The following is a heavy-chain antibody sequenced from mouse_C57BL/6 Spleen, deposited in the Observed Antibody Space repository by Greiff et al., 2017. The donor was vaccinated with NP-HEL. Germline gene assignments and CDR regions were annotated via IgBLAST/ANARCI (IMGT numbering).Heavy chain of an antibody. CDR2: INYDGSST. V-gene: IGHV5-16*01. J-gene: IGHJ4*01. Sequence: EVQLVESEGGLVQPGSSMKLSCTASGFTFSDYYMAWVRQVPEKGLEWVANINYDGSSTYYLDSLKSRFIISRDNAKNILYLQMSSLKSEDTATYYCAREGITTVVASYYAMDYWGQGTSVTVSS. CDR1: GFTFSDYY. CDR3: AREGITTVVASYYAMDY. D-gene: IGHD1-1*01.